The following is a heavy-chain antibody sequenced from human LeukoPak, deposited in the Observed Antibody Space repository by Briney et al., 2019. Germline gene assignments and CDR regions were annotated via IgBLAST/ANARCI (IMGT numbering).Heavy chain of an antibody. CDR2: IYNGGAT. CDR3: ATRSRVADAFDI. V-gene: IGHV3-53*01. CDR1: GFTINTHY. Sequence: PGESLRLSCAVSGFTINTHYMSWVRRAPGKGLEWVSVIYNGGATYYADSLKGRFTISRDNFENTLYLQMNSLRAEDTAVYYCATRSRVADAFDIWGRGTMVTVSS. J-gene: IGHJ3*02.